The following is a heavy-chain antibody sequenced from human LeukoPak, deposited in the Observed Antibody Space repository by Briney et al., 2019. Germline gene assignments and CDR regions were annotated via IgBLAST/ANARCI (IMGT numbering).Heavy chain of an antibody. D-gene: IGHD3-3*01. CDR1: GGSISSSNW. CDR3: AAEFSAYDPFDY. J-gene: IGHJ4*02. Sequence: PSETLSLTCAVSGGSISSSNWWSWVRQPPGKGLEWIGEIYHSGRTNYNPSLKSRGTISVDKSKNQFSLKLSSVTAADTAVYYCAAEFSAYDPFDYWGQGTLVTVSS. V-gene: IGHV4-4*02. CDR2: IYHSGRT.